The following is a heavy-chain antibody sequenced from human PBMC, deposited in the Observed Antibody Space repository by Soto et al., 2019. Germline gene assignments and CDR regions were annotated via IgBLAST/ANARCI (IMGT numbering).Heavy chain of an antibody. CDR1: GFTFSSYG. D-gene: IGHD6-6*01. Sequence: PGGSLRLSCAASGFTFSSYGMHWVRQAPGKGLEWVAVIWYDGSNKYYADSVKGRFTISRDNSKNTLYLQMNSLRAEDTAVYYCARDGGAYSSSYYYYGMDVWGQGTTVTVSS. CDR3: ARDGGAYSSSYYYYGMDV. J-gene: IGHJ6*02. CDR2: IWYDGSNK. V-gene: IGHV3-33*01.